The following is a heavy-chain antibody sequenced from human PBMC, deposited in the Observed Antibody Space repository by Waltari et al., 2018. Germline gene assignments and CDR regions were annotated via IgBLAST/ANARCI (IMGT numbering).Heavy chain of an antibody. Sequence: QVQLRQYGAEVKMPGNSEKVSCKPPGVSFSRNSVNWVRQAPGQGHGWTGRIIPIRGTTDYSQRFQGRITLSAAYMDRSSLRSEDPAFCFCASPLRSGHSDPFPFDYWGRGTLVTVS. J-gene: IGHJ4*02. V-gene: IGHV1-69*08. CDR2: IIPIRGTT. CDR1: GVSFSRNS. CDR3: ASPLRSGHSDPFPFDY. D-gene: IGHD3-9*01.